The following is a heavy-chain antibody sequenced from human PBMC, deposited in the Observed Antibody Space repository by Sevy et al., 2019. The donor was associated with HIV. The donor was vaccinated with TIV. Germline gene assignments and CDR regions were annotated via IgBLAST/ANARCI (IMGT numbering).Heavy chain of an antibody. CDR1: YGTISAYY. J-gene: IGHJ5*02. D-gene: IGHD2-21*02. V-gene: IGHV4-59*12. Sequence: SETLSLTCSVSYGTISAYYWNWIRQSPGKGLEWIGSIHYTGSTDYNPSLKSRVTMSLDTSKNQLSLQLKSVTAADTALYDCAGAPPVRSGDDSLNWFDPWGQGTLVTVSS. CDR3: AGAPPVRSGDDSLNWFDP. CDR2: IHYTGST.